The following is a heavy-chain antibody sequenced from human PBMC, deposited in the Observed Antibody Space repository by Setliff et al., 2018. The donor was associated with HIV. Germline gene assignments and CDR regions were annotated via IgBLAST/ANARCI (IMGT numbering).Heavy chain of an antibody. J-gene: IGHJ3*02. V-gene: IGHV4-34*01. Sequence: PSETLSLTCAVYGGSFSGHYWSWIRQPPGKGMEWIGEVNHRGSTNYNPSLKSRVTMSVDTSKNQFSLKLSSVTAADTAVYYCATSLITVPPDAFDIWGQGTMVTVSS. D-gene: IGHD4-4*01. CDR3: ATSLITVPPDAFDI. CDR2: VNHRGST. CDR1: GGSFSGHY.